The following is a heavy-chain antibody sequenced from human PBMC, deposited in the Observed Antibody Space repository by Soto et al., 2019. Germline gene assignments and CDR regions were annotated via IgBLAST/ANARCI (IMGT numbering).Heavy chain of an antibody. V-gene: IGHV3-23*01. Sequence: GGSLRLSCAAAGFTFSSYAMSWVRQAPGKGLEWVSAISGSGGSTYYADSVKGRFTISRDNSKNTLYLQMNSLRAEDTAVYYCAKDRYSGSYYRWFDPWGQGTLVTVSS. D-gene: IGHD1-26*01. CDR1: GFTFSSYA. CDR3: AKDRYSGSYYRWFDP. CDR2: ISGSGGST. J-gene: IGHJ5*02.